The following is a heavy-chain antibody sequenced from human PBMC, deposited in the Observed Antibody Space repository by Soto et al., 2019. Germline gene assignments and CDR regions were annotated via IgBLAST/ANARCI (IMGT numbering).Heavy chain of an antibody. Sequence: PSETLSLTCTVSDGSLSNFYWSWIRQPPGKGLEWIGYISSSGNTNYNPSLKSRVSISVDTSKNQFSLNLSSVTAADTAVNYCARAPMVLTRSYFDSWYQGTPVTVST. J-gene: IGHJ4*02. CDR3: ARAPMVLTRSYFDS. CDR2: ISSSGNT. V-gene: IGHV4-59*01. D-gene: IGHD3-22*01. CDR1: DGSLSNFY.